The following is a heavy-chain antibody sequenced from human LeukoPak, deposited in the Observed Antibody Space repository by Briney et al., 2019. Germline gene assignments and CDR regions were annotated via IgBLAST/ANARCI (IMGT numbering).Heavy chain of an antibody. CDR1: GGSISSGGYY. J-gene: IGHJ6*02. D-gene: IGHD3-16*01. Sequence: SETLSLTCTVSGGSISSGGYYWSWIRQHPGKGLEWIGYIYYSGSTNYNPSLKSRVTISVDTSKNQFSLKLSSVTAADTAVYYCARGAPDIRGNYYGMDVWGQGTTVTVSS. CDR2: IYYSGST. CDR3: ARGAPDIRGNYYGMDV. V-gene: IGHV4-61*08.